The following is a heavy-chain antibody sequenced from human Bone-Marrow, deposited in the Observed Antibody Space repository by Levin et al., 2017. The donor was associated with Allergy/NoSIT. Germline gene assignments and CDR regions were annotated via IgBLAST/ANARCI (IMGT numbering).Heavy chain of an antibody. CDR3: AGYRGDAFDI. V-gene: IGHV3-74*03. D-gene: IGHD1-26*01. CDR1: GFTLNNYW. Sequence: GGSLRLSCVASGFTLNNYWMHWVRQVPGKGLVWVSNINRDGGTTKYVDSVQGRFTISRDNAKNTLYLQMNSLRADDTAVYYCAGYRGDAFDIWGRGTMVTVSS. J-gene: IGHJ3*02. CDR2: INRDGGTT.